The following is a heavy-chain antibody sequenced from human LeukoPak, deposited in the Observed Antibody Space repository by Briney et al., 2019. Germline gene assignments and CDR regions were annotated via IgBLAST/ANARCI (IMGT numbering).Heavy chain of an antibody. D-gene: IGHD2-15*01. Sequence: PSQTLSLTCTVSGGSISSGAYYWSWIRQHPGKGLEWIGYIYYSGTTYYNPSLKSRVTISVDTSKNQFSLRLSSVTAADTAIYYCARGSSADGTVVAAFDYWGQGILVTVSS. V-gene: IGHV4-31*03. CDR3: ARGSSADGTVVAAFDY. J-gene: IGHJ4*02. CDR1: GGSISSGAYY. CDR2: IYYSGTT.